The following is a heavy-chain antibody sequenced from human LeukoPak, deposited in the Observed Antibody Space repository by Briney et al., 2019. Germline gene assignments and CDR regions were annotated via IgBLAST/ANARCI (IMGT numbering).Heavy chain of an antibody. Sequence: SETLSLTCTVSGGSISSSSYYWGWIRQPPGKGLEGIGSIYYSGSTYYNPSLKSRVTISVDTSKNQFSLKLSSVAAADTAVYYCARRFADYGDYVGVFDPWGQGTLVTVSS. V-gene: IGHV4-39*01. CDR2: IYYSGST. D-gene: IGHD4-17*01. CDR1: GGSISSSSYY. J-gene: IGHJ5*02. CDR3: ARRFADYGDYVGVFDP.